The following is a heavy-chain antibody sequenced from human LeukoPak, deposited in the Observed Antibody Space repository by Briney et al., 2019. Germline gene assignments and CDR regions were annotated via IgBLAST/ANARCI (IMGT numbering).Heavy chain of an antibody. J-gene: IGHJ4*02. CDR3: TTDIRSYSSSSYALYFAY. CDR1: GFTFSSYS. CDR2: IKSKTDGGTT. Sequence: GGSLRLSCAASGFTFSSYSMDWVRQAPGKGLEWVGRIKSKTDGGTTDYAAPVKSRFTISRDDSKNTLYLQMNSLKTEDTAVYYCTTDIRSYSSSSYALYFAYWGQSTLVTVSS. D-gene: IGHD6-13*01. V-gene: IGHV3-15*01.